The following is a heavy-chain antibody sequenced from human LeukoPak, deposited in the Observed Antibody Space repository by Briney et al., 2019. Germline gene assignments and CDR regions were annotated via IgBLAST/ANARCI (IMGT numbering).Heavy chain of an antibody. CDR2: INAASGDT. V-gene: IGHV1-3*01. CDR3: ARPGFPHPVAVNPLDY. Sequence: ASVKVSCKASGYTFTGYYMHWVRLAPGQRLEWMGWINAASGDTEYSQNFQGRVTITRDTSASTAYMELSRLRSEDTAVYYCARPGFPHPVAVNPLDYWGQGTLVTVST. D-gene: IGHD6-19*01. CDR1: GYTFTGYY. J-gene: IGHJ4*02.